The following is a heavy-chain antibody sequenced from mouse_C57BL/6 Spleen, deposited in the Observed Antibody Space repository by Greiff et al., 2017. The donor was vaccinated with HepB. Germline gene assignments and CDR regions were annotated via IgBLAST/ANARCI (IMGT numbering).Heavy chain of an antibody. D-gene: IGHD3-1*01. CDR3: AKGYLSYAMDY. CDR1: GYAFSSSW. V-gene: IGHV1-82*01. CDR2: IYPGDGDT. Sequence: VKLQESGPELVKPGASVKISCKASGYAFSSSWMNWVKQRPGKGLEWIGRIYPGDGDTNYNGKFKGKATLTADKSSSTAYMQLSSLTSENSAVYFCAKGYLSYAMDYWGQGTSVTVSS. J-gene: IGHJ4*01.